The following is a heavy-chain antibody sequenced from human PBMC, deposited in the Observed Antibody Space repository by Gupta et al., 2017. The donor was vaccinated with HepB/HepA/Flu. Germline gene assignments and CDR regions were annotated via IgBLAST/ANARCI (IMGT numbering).Heavy chain of an antibody. V-gene: IGHV3-64*01. Sequence: EVQLVESGGGLVQPGGSLRLSCAASGFTFSSYAMHWVRQAPGKGLEYVSAISSNGGSTYYANSVKGRFTISRDNSKNTLYLQMGSLRAEDMAVYYCARDPDSSGWYHYFDYWGQGTLVTVSS. D-gene: IGHD6-19*01. CDR2: ISSNGGST. CDR3: ARDPDSSGWYHYFDY. CDR1: GFTFSSYA. J-gene: IGHJ4*02.